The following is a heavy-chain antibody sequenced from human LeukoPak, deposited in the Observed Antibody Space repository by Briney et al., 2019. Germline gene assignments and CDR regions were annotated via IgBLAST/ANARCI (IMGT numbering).Heavy chain of an antibody. V-gene: IGHV4-59*01. CDR1: GGSISSYY. CDR3: ARGYMDV. Sequence: PSETLSLTCTVSGGSISSYYWSWIRQPPGTGREWIVYIYYSGSTNYNPSLKSRVTISVDTSKNQFSLKLSSVTAADTAVYYCARGYMDVWGKGTTVTVSS. J-gene: IGHJ6*03. CDR2: IYYSGST.